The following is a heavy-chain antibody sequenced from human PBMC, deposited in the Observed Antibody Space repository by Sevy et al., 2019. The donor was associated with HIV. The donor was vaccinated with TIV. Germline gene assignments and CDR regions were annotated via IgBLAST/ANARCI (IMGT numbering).Heavy chain of an antibody. CDR3: ARWMRLLWERAVYGMDV. V-gene: IGHV1-18*01. J-gene: IGHJ6*02. CDR1: GYTFTSYG. CDR2: ISAYNGNT. Sequence: ASVKVSCKASGYTFTSYGISWVRQAPGQGLVWMGWISAYNGNTNYAQKLQGRVTMTTDTSTSTAYMELRSLRSDDTAVYYCARWMRLLWERAVYGMDVWGQGTTVTVSS. D-gene: IGHD1-1*01.